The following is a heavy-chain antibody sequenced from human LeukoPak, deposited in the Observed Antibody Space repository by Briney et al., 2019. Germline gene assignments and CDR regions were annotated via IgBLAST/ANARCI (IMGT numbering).Heavy chain of an antibody. CDR2: INPNSGGT. CDR3: ARGHYASGNEY. J-gene: IGHJ4*02. D-gene: IGHD3-10*01. CDR1: GYAFTDYY. V-gene: IGHV1-2*02. Sequence: ASVKVSCKASGYAFTDYYMHWVRQAPGQGLEWMGWINPNSGGTNYAQQFQGRVTMTKDTSISTAYMELSRLRSDDTAVYYCARGHYASGNEYWGQGTLVTVSS.